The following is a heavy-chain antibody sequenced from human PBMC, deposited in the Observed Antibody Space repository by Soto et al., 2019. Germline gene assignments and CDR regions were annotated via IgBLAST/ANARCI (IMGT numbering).Heavy chain of an antibody. CDR3: ANFDWSIHYYYYYGMDV. CDR1: GFTFSSYS. CDR2: ISSSSSYI. Sequence: EVRLVESGGGLVKPGGSLRLSCAASGFTFSSYSMNWVRQAPGKGLEWVSSISSSSSYIYYADSVKGRFTISRDNAKNSLYLQMNSLRAEDTAVYYCANFDWSIHYYYYYGMDVWGQGTTVTVSS. V-gene: IGHV3-21*01. D-gene: IGHD3-9*01. J-gene: IGHJ6*02.